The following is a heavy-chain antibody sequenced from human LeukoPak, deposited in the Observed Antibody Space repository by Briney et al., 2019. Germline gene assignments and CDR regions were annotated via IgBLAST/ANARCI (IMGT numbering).Heavy chain of an antibody. V-gene: IGHV3-23*01. CDR2: ISGSGGNT. Sequence: VGSLRLSCAASEFTFSNFAMSWVRQAPGKGMEWVSTISGSGGNTYYADSVKGRFTISRDNSKNTLTLHMNTLRAEDTAVYYCAKDLLQTYFFDSSGYYSDAFGMCWQGTMVIVSP. J-gene: IGHJ3*02. CDR3: AKDLLQTYFFDSSGYYSDAFGM. D-gene: IGHD3-22*01. CDR1: EFTFSNFA.